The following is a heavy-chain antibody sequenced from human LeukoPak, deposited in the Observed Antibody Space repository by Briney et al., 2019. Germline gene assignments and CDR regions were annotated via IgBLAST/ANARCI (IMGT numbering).Heavy chain of an antibody. V-gene: IGHV3-23*01. Sequence: GGSLRLSCAASGFTFSSYAMTWVRQAPGKGLAWVSAISGSGDSTRYADSVRGRFTISRDNSKNTLYLQMSSLRAEDTAVYYCAKQWLSPDYWGQGTLVTASS. CDR2: ISGSGDST. CDR3: AKQWLSPDY. CDR1: GFTFSSYA. D-gene: IGHD3-22*01. J-gene: IGHJ4*02.